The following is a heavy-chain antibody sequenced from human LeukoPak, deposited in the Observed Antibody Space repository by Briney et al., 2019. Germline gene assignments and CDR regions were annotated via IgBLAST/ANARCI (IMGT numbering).Heavy chain of an antibody. Sequence: SGGSLRLSCATSGFTFHTAWMSWVRQVPGKGLERIGRIKSNTEGGTTDYAAPVKGRFSISKDDLKKTLYLQMNSLETYDTAVYYCTTGLWFGELARAWGQGTLVTVSS. CDR3: TTGLWFGELARA. V-gene: IGHV3-15*01. D-gene: IGHD3-10*01. CDR1: GFTFHTAW. J-gene: IGHJ5*02. CDR2: IKSNTEGGTT.